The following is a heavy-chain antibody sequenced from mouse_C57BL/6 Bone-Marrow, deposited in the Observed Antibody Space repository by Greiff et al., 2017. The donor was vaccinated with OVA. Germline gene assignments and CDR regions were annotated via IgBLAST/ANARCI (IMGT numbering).Heavy chain of an antibody. D-gene: IGHD2-10*01. CDR3: ARDPAYSYYCDY. CDR2: ISDGGSYT. J-gene: IGHJ2*01. V-gene: IGHV5-4*01. Sequence: EVKVVESGGGLVKPGGSLKLSCAASGFTFSSYAMSWVRQTPEKRLEWVATISDGGSYTYYPDNVKGRFTISRGNAKNNLYLQMSHLKSDDTAMYYCARDPAYSYYCDYWGQGTTLTVSS. CDR1: GFTFSSYA.